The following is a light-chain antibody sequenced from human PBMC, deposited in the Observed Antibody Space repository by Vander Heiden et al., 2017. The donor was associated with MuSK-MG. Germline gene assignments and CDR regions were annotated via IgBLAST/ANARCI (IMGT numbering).Light chain of an antibody. V-gene: IGKV1-5*01. Sequence: DIHMTQSPSTLSASVGDRVTITCRASQSISSWLAWYQQKPGKAPKLLIYDASSLDSGVPSRFSGSASGTEFTLTISILHPDDFATYYCQQYNSYSRTFGEGTKVEIK. J-gene: IGKJ4*02. CDR3: QQYNSYSRT. CDR1: QSISSW. CDR2: DAS.